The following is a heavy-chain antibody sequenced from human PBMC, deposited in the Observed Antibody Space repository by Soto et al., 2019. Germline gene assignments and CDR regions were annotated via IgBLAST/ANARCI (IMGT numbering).Heavy chain of an antibody. Sequence: GVSLSLSCAASGFPFRTYSMNWVRQAPGKGLEWVSSISSRGTHIYYADSMKGRFTISRDNGKDSLYLQMDSLRAEDTAVYYCARVEVVNYYYTMDVWGQGTTVTVSS. V-gene: IGHV3-21*01. J-gene: IGHJ6*02. CDR1: GFPFRTYS. CDR3: ARVEVVNYYYTMDV. CDR2: ISSRGTHI. D-gene: IGHD2-21*01.